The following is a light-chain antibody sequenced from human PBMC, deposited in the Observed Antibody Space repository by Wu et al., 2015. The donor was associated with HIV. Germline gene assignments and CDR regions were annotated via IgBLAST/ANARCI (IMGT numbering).Light chain of an antibody. V-gene: IGKV3-20*01. CDR1: QSVSINY. Sequence: ETVLTQSPGTLSLSPGERATLSCRASQSVSINYLAWYQQKPGQAPRLLIYGASIRATGIPDRFSGSGSGTGFTLTISRLEPEDFAVYYCQQYVSSSWTFGQGTKVEIK. CDR2: GAS. CDR3: QQYVSSSWT. J-gene: IGKJ1*01.